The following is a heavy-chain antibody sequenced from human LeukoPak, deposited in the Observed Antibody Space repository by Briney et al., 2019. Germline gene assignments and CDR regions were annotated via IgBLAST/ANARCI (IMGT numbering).Heavy chain of an antibody. D-gene: IGHD4-23*01. CDR3: VKGGGNVRRYFEY. V-gene: IGHV3-23*01. CDR2: VSGSGRNT. J-gene: IGHJ4*02. CDR1: GFTFSNYA. Sequence: PGGSLRLSCAGSGFTFSNYAMTWVRQAPGKGLEWVSSVSGSGRNTFYPDSVEGRFTISRDNSKNTVYLQMNSLRADDTAVYYCVKGGGNVRRYFEYWGQGTLVTVSS.